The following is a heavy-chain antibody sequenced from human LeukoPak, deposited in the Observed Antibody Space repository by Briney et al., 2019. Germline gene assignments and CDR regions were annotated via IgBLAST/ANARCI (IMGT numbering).Heavy chain of an antibody. CDR3: VRAGAGLDY. J-gene: IGHJ4*02. CDR2: ISSSSTYI. D-gene: IGHD6-13*01. Sequence: GGSLRLSCVASGFPFRSFSMSWVRQAPGKGLEWVSSISSSSTYIYYADSVKGRFTISRDNAKNSLYLQMHSLRADDSAVYYCVRAGAGLDYWGQGTLVTVSS. V-gene: IGHV3-21*01. CDR1: GFPFRSFS.